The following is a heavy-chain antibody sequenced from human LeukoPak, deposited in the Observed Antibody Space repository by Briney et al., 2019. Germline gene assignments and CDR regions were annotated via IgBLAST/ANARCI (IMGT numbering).Heavy chain of an antibody. CDR1: GFTFSSYS. V-gene: IGHV3-21*01. CDR2: ISSSSSYI. J-gene: IGHJ6*03. D-gene: IGHD3-3*01. CDR3: ASYYDFWSGYQDHGYYMDV. Sequence: GGSLRLSCAASGFTFSSYSMNWVRQAPGKGLEWVSSISSSSSYIYYADSVKGRFTISRDNAKNSLYLQMNSLRAEDTAVYYCASYYDFWSGYQDHGYYMDVWGKGTTVTVSS.